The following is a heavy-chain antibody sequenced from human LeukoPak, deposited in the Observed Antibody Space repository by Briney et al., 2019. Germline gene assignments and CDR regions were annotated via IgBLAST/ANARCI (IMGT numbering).Heavy chain of an antibody. V-gene: IGHV3-73*01. CDR2: IRSKANSYAT. CDR1: GFTFSGSA. CDR3: TFRLSSSSEH. J-gene: IGHJ4*02. Sequence: GGSLRLSCAASGFTFSGSAMHWVRQASGKGLEWVGRIRSKANSYATAYAASVEGRFTISRDDSKNTAYLQMNSLKTEDTAVYYCTFRLSSSSEHWGQGTLVTVSS. D-gene: IGHD6-6*01.